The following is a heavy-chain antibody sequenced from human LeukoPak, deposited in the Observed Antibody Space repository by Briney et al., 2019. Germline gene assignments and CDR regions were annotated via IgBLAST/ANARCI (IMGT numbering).Heavy chain of an antibody. CDR3: ARHWPGYCSSTSCSRNFDY. CDR2: IYTSGST. D-gene: IGHD2-2*01. CDR1: GGSISSGSYY. Sequence: PSETLSLTCTVSGGSISSGSYYWSWIRQPAGKGLEWIGRIYTSGSTNYNPSLKSRVTISVDTSKNQFSLKLSSVTAADTAVYYCARHWPGYCSSTSCSRNFDYWGQGTLVTVSS. J-gene: IGHJ4*02. V-gene: IGHV4-61*02.